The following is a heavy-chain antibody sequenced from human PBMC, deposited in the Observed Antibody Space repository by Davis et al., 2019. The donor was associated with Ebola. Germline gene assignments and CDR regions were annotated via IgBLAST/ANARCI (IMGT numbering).Heavy chain of an antibody. CDR3: ARHKETYYYYGMDV. CDR2: IIPIFGTA. V-gene: IGHV1-69*06. Sequence: SVKVSCKASGGTFSSYAISWVRQAPGQGLEWMGGIIPIFGTANYAQKFQGRVTITADKSTSTAYTELSSLRSEDTAVYYCARHKETYYYYGMDVWGQGTTVTVSS. J-gene: IGHJ6*02. CDR1: GGTFSSYA.